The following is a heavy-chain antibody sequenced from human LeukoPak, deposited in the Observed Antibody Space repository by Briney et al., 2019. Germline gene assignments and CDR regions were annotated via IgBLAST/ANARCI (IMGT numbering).Heavy chain of an antibody. CDR3: ARAAAGPLDY. Sequence: GGSLRLSCAASGFTFSSYSMNWVRQAPGKGLEWVSSISSSSSYIYYADSVKGRFTISRDNSKNTLYLQMNSLRAEDTAVYYCARAAAGPLDYWGQGTLVTVSS. CDR1: GFTFSSYS. CDR2: ISSSSSYI. V-gene: IGHV3-21*01. D-gene: IGHD6-13*01. J-gene: IGHJ4*02.